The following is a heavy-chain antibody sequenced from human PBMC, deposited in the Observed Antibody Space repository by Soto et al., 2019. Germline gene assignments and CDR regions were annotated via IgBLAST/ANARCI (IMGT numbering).Heavy chain of an antibody. CDR3: AHVYGGYDNFDY. Sequence: QITLKESGPTLVKPTQTLTLTCTFSGFSLSTSGVGVGWIRQPPGKALEWLALIYWDDDKRYSPSLKSRLTITKDTSKNQVVLTMTNMEPEDTATYYCAHVYGGYDNFDYWGQGTLVTVSS. D-gene: IGHD5-12*01. CDR2: IYWDDDK. V-gene: IGHV2-5*02. J-gene: IGHJ4*02. CDR1: GFSLSTSGVG.